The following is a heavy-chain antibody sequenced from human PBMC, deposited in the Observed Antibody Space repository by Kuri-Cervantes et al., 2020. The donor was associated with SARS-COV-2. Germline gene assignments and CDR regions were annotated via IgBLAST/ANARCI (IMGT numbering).Heavy chain of an antibody. V-gene: IGHV4-39*01. J-gene: IGHJ6*02. CDR2: IYYSGST. CDR3: ARFPAPYYYGSGGGMDV. D-gene: IGHD3-10*01. Sequence: SETLSLTCTVSGGSISSSSYYWGWIRQPPGKGLEWIGSIYYSGSTYYNPSLKSRVTISVDTSKNQFSLKLSSVTAADTAVYYCARFPAPYYYGSGGGMDVWGQGTTVTVSS. CDR1: GGSISSSSYY.